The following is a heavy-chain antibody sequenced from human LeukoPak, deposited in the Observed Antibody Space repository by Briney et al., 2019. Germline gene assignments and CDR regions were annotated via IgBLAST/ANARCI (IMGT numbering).Heavy chain of an antibody. CDR3: ARGSYDTSGYYRGDWFDP. V-gene: IGHV1-2*02. CDR2: INPYSGGT. D-gene: IGHD3-22*01. CDR1: EYTFTAYF. J-gene: IGHJ5*02. Sequence: GASVKVSCKASEYTFTAYFIHWVRQAPGQGLEWMGWINPYSGGTNYARRFQGRVTMTRDTSISTASVELRSLRSDDTAVYYCARGSYDTSGYYRGDWFDPWGQGTLVTVSS.